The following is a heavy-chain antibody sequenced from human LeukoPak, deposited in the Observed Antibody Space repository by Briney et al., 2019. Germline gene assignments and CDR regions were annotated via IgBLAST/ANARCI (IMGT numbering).Heavy chain of an antibody. Sequence: GGSLRLSCATSGFTFSDYYMSWIRQAPGKGLEWLSCINSSGSTIYYADSVKGRFTISRDNAKNSLYLQMNSLRAEDTAVYYCARRRWFSYDSSGYYDYWGQGTLVTVSS. CDR3: ARRRWFSYDSSGYYDY. CDR2: INSSGSTI. D-gene: IGHD3-22*01. J-gene: IGHJ4*02. CDR1: GFTFSDYY. V-gene: IGHV3-11*01.